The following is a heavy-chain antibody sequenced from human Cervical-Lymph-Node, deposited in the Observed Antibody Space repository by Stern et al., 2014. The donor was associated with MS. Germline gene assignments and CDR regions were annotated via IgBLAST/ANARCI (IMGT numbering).Heavy chain of an antibody. CDR1: GFTFSDHY. Sequence: VHLVESGGGLVQPGGSLRLSCTASGFTFSDHYMDWVRQAPGKGLEWVGRTRNKANSYTTEYAASVKGRFTISRDDSKNSLYLQMNSLKTEDTAVYYCAVWSGYYSDAFDIWGQGTMVTVSS. D-gene: IGHD3-3*01. V-gene: IGHV3-72*01. CDR2: TRNKANSYTT. CDR3: AVWSGYYSDAFDI. J-gene: IGHJ3*02.